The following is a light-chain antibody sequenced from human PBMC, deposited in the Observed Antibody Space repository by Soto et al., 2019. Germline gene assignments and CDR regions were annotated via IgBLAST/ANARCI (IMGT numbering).Light chain of an antibody. CDR3: FSYAGSSTWV. CDR1: RSDIGSYNS. CDR2: GVT. J-gene: IGLJ3*02. V-gene: IGLV2-23*02. Sequence: QSALTQPASLSGSPGQSITISCTGTRSDIGSYNSIAWYQQHPGKAPRVVIFGVTKRPSGISDRFSGSKSGYTASLTISGLQAEDEADSFCFSYAGSSTWVFGGGTKLTVL.